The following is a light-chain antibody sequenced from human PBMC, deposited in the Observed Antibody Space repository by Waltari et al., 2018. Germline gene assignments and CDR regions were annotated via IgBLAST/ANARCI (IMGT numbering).Light chain of an antibody. CDR1: QSLLYSSNNKNS. V-gene: IGKV4-1*01. CDR3: QQYYSTPLT. CDR2: WAS. J-gene: IGKJ4*01. Sequence: DIVMTQSPDSLAVSLGARATINCKSSQSLLYSSNNKNSLAWYQQKPGQPPKLLIYWASSRESGVPDRVSASGSGTDFTLIISSLQAEDVAVYYCQQYYSTPLTFGGGTKVEIK.